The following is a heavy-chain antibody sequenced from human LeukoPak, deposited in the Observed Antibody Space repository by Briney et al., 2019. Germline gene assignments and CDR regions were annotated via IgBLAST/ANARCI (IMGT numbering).Heavy chain of an antibody. CDR2: ISYDGSNK. D-gene: IGHD3-22*01. V-gene: IGHV3-30*04. CDR3: ASEIVVVITTGLRIDY. J-gene: IGHJ4*02. CDR1: GFTFSSYA. Sequence: GGSLRPSCAASGFTFSSYAMHWVRQAPGKGLEWVAVISYDGSNKYYADSVKGRFTISRDNSKNTLYLQMNSLRAEDTAVYYCASEIVVVITTGLRIDYWGQGTLVTVSS.